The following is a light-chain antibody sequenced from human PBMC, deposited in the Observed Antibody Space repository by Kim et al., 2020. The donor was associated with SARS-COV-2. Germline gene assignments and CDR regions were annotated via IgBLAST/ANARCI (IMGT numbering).Light chain of an antibody. CDR1: QSVSSN. Sequence: EIVMKQSPATLSVSPGERATLSCRASQSVSSNLAWYQQKPGQAPRLLIYGASTRATGIPVRFSGGGSGTEFTLTISSLQSEDFAVYYCQQYNNWPLTFGGGTKVDIK. CDR2: GAS. V-gene: IGKV3-15*01. J-gene: IGKJ4*01. CDR3: QQYNNWPLT.